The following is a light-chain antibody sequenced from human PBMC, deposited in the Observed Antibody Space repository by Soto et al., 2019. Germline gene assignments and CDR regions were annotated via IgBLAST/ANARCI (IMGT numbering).Light chain of an antibody. CDR2: EVT. Sequence: QAVVTQPASVSGSPGQSITIPCTGTSGDVGSYNLVSWYQQHPGKAPKLMIYEVTERPSGVSNRFSGSKSGNTASLTISGLQPEDEADYYCCSYAGNSEVFGTGTKLTVL. CDR3: CSYAGNSEV. V-gene: IGLV2-23*02. CDR1: SGDVGSYNL. J-gene: IGLJ1*01.